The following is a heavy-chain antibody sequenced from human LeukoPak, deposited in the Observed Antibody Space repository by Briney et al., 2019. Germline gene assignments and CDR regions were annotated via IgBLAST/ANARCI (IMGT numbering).Heavy chain of an antibody. V-gene: IGHV4-59*01. CDR3: ARASDSVALDAFDI. D-gene: IGHD6-19*01. CDR2: IYYSGST. J-gene: IGHJ3*02. CDR1: GGSISSYY. Sequence: SETLSLTCTVSGGSISSYYWSWIRQPPGKGLEWIGYIYYSGSTNYNPSLKSRVTISVDTSKNQFSLKLSSVTAADTAVYYCARASDSVALDAFDIWGQGTMVTVSS.